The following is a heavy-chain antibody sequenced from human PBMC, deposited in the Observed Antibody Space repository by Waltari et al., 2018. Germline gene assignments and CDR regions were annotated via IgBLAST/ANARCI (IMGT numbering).Heavy chain of an antibody. CDR3: ASDRGRGLYLDS. J-gene: IGHJ4*02. D-gene: IGHD2-15*01. V-gene: IGHV4-4*02. CDR2: VHQRGRS. Sequence: QVQLQESGPGLVKPSGTLSLPCTVSGDSISNNFFWSWVRQSPGKGLEWIGQVHQRGRSNYNPSLESRVTVSMDTSKNQFSLRVTSVTAADTAIYYCASDRGRGLYLDSWGQGTLVTVSP. CDR1: GDSISNNFF.